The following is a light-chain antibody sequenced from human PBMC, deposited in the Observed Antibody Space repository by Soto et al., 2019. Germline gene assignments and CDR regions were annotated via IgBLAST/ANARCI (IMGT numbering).Light chain of an antibody. Sequence: DIQMTQSPSTLSASVGDRVTITCRASETVTKWLAWYQQKPGKAPNLLIYDASRLQIGVPSMFSGSVFGAYFTLTISSLQPDDFATYYCQQYSTYPYTFGQGTKVDIK. CDR3: QQYSTYPYT. V-gene: IGKV1-5*01. J-gene: IGKJ2*01. CDR1: ETVTKW. CDR2: DAS.